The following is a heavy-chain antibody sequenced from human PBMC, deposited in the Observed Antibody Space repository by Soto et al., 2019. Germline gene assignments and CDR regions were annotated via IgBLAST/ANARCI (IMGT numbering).Heavy chain of an antibody. CDR1: GFTFSNYT. CDR3: ARQDTALDY. CDR2: TSYDESDE. J-gene: IGHJ4*02. Sequence: QVQLVESGGGVVQPGRSLRLSCAASGFTFSNYTIHWVRQAPGRGLEWVAVTSYDESDEYYANSVKGRFTVSRDKSKNTLYLQMNSLRSEDTAVYYCARQDTALDYWGQGTLVTVSS. D-gene: IGHD2-15*01. V-gene: IGHV3-30-3*01.